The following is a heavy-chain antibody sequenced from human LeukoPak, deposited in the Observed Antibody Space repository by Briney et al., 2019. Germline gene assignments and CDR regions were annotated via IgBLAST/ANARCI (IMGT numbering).Heavy chain of an antibody. CDR3: AKEGRSLQTY. Sequence: GGSLRLSCAASGFTFDDYAMHWVRQAPGKGLEWVSGISWNSGSIGYADSVKGRFTISRDNAKNSLYLQMNSLRVEDTAVYYCAKEGRSLQTYWGQGTLVTVSS. D-gene: IGHD5-24*01. CDR2: ISWNSGSI. J-gene: IGHJ4*02. V-gene: IGHV3-9*01. CDR1: GFTFDDYA.